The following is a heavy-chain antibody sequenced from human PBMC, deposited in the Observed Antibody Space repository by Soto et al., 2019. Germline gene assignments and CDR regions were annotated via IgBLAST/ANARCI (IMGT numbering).Heavy chain of an antibody. V-gene: IGHV3-23*01. J-gene: IGHJ4*02. CDR2: ISGSGGNT. CDR3: ARDPSYDFCSVFDY. Sequence: VLLLESGGGLIQPGGSLRLSCAVSGFSSSSYAMAWVRQAPGKGLEWVSAISGSGGNTYYADSAKGRFTISRDNSKNTLDLQMNSMRAEDTAVYYCARDPSYDFCSVFDYWGQGILVTVSS. D-gene: IGHD3-3*01. CDR1: GFSSSSYA.